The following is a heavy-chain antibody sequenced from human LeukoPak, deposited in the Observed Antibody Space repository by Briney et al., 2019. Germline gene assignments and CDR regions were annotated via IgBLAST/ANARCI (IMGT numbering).Heavy chain of an antibody. D-gene: IGHD5-18*01. J-gene: IGHJ4*02. Sequence: ASVKVSCKASVYTFTSHGISWVRQAPGQGLECMGWVSTYNGNTNYVPKYQGRVTMTTDTSTSTAYMELRSLRSDDTAVYYCARDVDTATDQINDYWGQGTLVTVSS. CDR3: ARDVDTATDQINDY. V-gene: IGHV1-18*04. CDR1: VYTFTSHG. CDR2: VSTYNGNT.